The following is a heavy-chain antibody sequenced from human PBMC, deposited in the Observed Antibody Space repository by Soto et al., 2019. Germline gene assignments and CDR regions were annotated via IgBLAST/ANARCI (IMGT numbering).Heavy chain of an antibody. CDR2: ISGSGGST. V-gene: IGHV3-23*01. J-gene: IGHJ1*01. D-gene: IGHD2-21*02. Sequence: PGGSLRLSCAASGFTFSSYAMNWVRQAPGKGLEWVSAISGSGGSTYYADSVKGRFTISRDNSKNTLYLQMNSLRAEDTAVYYCAKDSLDVAYCGGDCRAEYFQHWGQGTLVTVSS. CDR1: GFTFSSYA. CDR3: AKDSLDVAYCGGDCRAEYFQH.